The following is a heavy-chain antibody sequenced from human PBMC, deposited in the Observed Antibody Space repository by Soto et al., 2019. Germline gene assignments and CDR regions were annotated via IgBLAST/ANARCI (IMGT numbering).Heavy chain of an antibody. CDR3: ARDGGGAVAGKGHAFGI. V-gene: IGHV3-13*01. D-gene: IGHD6-19*01. Sequence: EVQLVESGGGLVQPGGSLRLSCAASGFTFSSYDMHWVRQATGKGLEWVSAIGTAGDTYYPGSVKGRFTISRENAKNSLYLQMNSLRAGDTAVYYCARDGGGAVAGKGHAFGIWGQGTMVTVSS. CDR1: GFTFSSYD. CDR2: IGTAGDT. J-gene: IGHJ3*02.